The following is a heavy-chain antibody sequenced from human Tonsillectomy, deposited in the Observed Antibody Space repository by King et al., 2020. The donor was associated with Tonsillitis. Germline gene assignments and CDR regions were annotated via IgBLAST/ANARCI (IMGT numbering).Heavy chain of an antibody. Sequence: VQLVESGGGLVQPGRSLRLSCAASGFTFDDYAMHWVRQAPGKGLEWVSGISWNSGSIGYADSVKGRFTISRDNAKNSLYLQMNSLRAEDTALYYCAKYKGPAAPLGMDVWGQGTTVSVPS. V-gene: IGHV3-9*01. J-gene: IGHJ6*02. D-gene: IGHD2-2*01. CDR1: GFTFDDYA. CDR3: AKYKGPAAPLGMDV. CDR2: ISWNSGSI.